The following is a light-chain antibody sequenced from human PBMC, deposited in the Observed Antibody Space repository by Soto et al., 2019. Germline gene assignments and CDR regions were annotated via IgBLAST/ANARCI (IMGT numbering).Light chain of an antibody. Sequence: EIVLTQSPATVSLSPGERATLSCWASQSLSSYLAWYQQKPGQAPRVLIYGTSIRASGVPERFSGGGSGTDFTLTISRLEPEDFAVYYCQQYVSSPRTFGQGTKVDIK. CDR1: QSLSSY. J-gene: IGKJ1*01. CDR2: GTS. CDR3: QQYVSSPRT. V-gene: IGKV3-20*01.